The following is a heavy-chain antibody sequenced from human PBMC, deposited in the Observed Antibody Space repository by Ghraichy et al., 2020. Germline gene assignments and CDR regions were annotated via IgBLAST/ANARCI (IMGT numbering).Heavy chain of an antibody. V-gene: IGHV4-34*01. D-gene: IGHD2-21*01. CDR2: TNDSGNT. CDR3: SRRSLRSTVVVAPLPGAGFDP. J-gene: IGHJ5*02. Sequence: SETLSLTCAVSGGSFSGFYWSWIRQTPGKGLEWIGETNDSGNTKFNPSLKSRLTISVDTAKNQFSLRLTSVTAADTAVYYCSRRSLRSTVVVAPLPGAGFDPWGQGTLVTVSS. CDR1: GGSFSGFY.